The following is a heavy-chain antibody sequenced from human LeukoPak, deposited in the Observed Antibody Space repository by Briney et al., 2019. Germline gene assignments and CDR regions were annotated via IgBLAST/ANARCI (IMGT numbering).Heavy chain of an antibody. CDR2: IYSGGST. D-gene: IGHD6-13*01. J-gene: IGHJ3*02. CDR1: GFTVSSNY. V-gene: IGHV3-66*01. CDR3: ARDLGSSWLDAFDI. Sequence: GGSLRLSCAASGFTVSSNYMSWVRQAPGKGLEWVSVIYSGGSTYYADSVKGRFTISRDNSKNTLYLQMNSLRAEDTAVYYCARDLGSSWLDAFDIWGQGTMVTVSS.